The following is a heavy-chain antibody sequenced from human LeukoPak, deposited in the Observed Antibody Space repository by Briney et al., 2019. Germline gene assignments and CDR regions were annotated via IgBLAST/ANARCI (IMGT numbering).Heavy chain of an antibody. D-gene: IGHD6-13*01. CDR3: AEQLEGGFDY. J-gene: IGHJ4*02. CDR2: INPSGDAT. Sequence: ASVKVSCKASGYTFMSYYIHWVRQAPRQGFEWMGVINPSGDATSYAQKFQGRVTITTDESTSTAYMELSSLRSEDTAVYYCAEQLEGGFDYWGQGTLVTVSS. CDR1: GYTFMSYY. V-gene: IGHV1-46*01.